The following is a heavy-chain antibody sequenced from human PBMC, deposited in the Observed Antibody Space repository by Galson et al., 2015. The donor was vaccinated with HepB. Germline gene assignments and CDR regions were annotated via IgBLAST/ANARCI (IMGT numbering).Heavy chain of an antibody. CDR3: ARRWVVGITTGLYFDS. J-gene: IGHJ4*02. CDR2: IYYSGST. CDR1: GGAISSTNYY. V-gene: IGHV4-39*01. Sequence: SETLSLTCTVSGGAISSTNYYWGWIRQPPGKGLEWIGNIYYSGSTYYNPSLKSRITISVDTSKHQFSLKLSSVTAADTAVYYCARRWVVGITTGLYFDSWGQGTMVTVSS. D-gene: IGHD3-22*01.